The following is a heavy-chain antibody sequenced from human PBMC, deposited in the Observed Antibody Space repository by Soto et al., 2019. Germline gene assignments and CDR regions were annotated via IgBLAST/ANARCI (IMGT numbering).Heavy chain of an antibody. V-gene: IGHV3-48*02. J-gene: IGHJ4*02. Sequence: GGSLRLSCAASGFTFNSYSMNWVRQAPGKGLEWVSYISSGGSTIFYANSVKGRFTISRDNAESSLYLQMNSLRDEDTAVYFCARDFGHGYYLDYWGRGTLVTVSS. CDR1: GFTFNSYS. D-gene: IGHD3-3*01. CDR2: ISSGGSTI. CDR3: ARDFGHGYYLDY.